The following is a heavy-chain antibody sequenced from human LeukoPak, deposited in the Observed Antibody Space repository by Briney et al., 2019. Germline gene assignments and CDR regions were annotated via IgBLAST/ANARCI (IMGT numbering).Heavy chain of an antibody. Sequence: SETLSLTCTVSGGSISSYYWSWIRQPPGKGLEWIGYVYYSGSTNYNPSLKSRVTISVDTSKNQFSLKLNSVTAADTAVYYCARGRPWFGELLSPYFYGMDVWGKGTTVTVSS. J-gene: IGHJ6*04. D-gene: IGHD3-10*01. CDR3: ARGRPWFGELLSPYFYGMDV. CDR2: VYYSGST. V-gene: IGHV4-59*01. CDR1: GGSISSYY.